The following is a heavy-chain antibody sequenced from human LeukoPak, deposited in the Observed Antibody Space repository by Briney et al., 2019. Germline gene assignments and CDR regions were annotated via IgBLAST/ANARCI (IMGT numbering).Heavy chain of an antibody. CDR3: ARGGWFGESPFDY. D-gene: IGHD3-10*01. Sequence: SETLSLTCTVSGGSISSGPYYWSWIRQPAGKGLEWIGRIYTSGSTNYNPSLKSRVTISLDTSKNQFSLKLSSVTAADTAVYYCARGGWFGESPFDYWGQGTLVSVSS. V-gene: IGHV4-61*02. CDR1: GGSISSGPYY. CDR2: IYTSGST. J-gene: IGHJ4*02.